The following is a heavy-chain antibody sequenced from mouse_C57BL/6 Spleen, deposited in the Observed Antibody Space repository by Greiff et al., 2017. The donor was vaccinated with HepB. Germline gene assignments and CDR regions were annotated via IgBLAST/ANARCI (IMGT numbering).Heavy chain of an antibody. J-gene: IGHJ4*01. V-gene: IGHV1-64*01. Sequence: VQLQQSGAELVKPGASVKLSCKASGYTFTSYWMHWVKQRPGQGLEWIGMIHPNSGSTNYNEKFKSKATLTVDKSSSTAYMQLSSLTSEDSAVYDCARGYYGSSHAMDYWGQGTSVTVSS. CDR2: IHPNSGST. D-gene: IGHD1-1*01. CDR1: GYTFTSYW. CDR3: ARGYYGSSHAMDY.